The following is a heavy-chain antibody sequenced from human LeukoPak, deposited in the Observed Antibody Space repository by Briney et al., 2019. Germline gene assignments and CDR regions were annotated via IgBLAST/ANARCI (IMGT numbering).Heavy chain of an antibody. CDR1: GGSISTYY. D-gene: IGHD3-10*01. CDR3: AREGLNMVRGVIPKEAWGWFDS. CDR2: IYYSGGT. Sequence: SETLSLTCTLSGGSISTYYWSWIRQPPGKGLGWSGYIYYSGGTNYNPSLKSRVTISVDTSKNQFSLKLSSVSAADTAVYYCAREGLNMVRGVIPKEAWGWFDSWGQGTLVTVSS. J-gene: IGHJ5*01. V-gene: IGHV4-59*12.